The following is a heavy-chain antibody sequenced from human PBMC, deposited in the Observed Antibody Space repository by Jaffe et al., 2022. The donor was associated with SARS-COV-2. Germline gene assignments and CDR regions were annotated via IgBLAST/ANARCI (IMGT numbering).Heavy chain of an antibody. V-gene: IGHV3-48*02. Sequence: EVQLVESGGGLVQPGGSLRLSCAASGFTFSSYSMNWVRQAPGKGLEWVSYISSSSSTIYYADSVKGRFTISRDNAKNSLYLQMNSLRDEDTAVYYCARDSALMVYASEGYYYYGMDVWGQGTTVTVSS. CDR1: GFTFSSYS. CDR3: ARDSALMVYASEGYYYYGMDV. CDR2: ISSSSSTI. J-gene: IGHJ6*02. D-gene: IGHD2-8*01.